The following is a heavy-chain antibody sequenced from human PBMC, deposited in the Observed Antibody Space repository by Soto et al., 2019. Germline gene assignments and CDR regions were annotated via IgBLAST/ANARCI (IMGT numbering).Heavy chain of an antibody. D-gene: IGHD3-9*01. CDR1: GGSVTNSSYY. CDR3: ARERTYYDILTGYYRTPGPLDY. J-gene: IGHJ4*02. V-gene: IGHV4-39*07. CDR2: VYYRGRS. Sequence: PSETLSLTCTVSGGSVTNSSYYWGWIRQSPGKGLEWVGSVYYRGRSYSKSSVKSRVTISVDTSKNQFSLKLSSVTAADTAVYYCARERTYYDILTGYYRTPGPLDYWGQGTLVTVSS.